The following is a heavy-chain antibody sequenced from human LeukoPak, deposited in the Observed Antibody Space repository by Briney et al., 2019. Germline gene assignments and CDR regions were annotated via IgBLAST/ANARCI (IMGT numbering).Heavy chain of an antibody. J-gene: IGHJ4*02. V-gene: IGHV3-23*01. CDR3: AKDLLSYCSSTSCYQFDY. CDR1: GFTFSSYA. Sequence: GGSLRLSCAASGFTFSSYAMSWVRQAPGEGLEVGSAISGSGGSTYYADSVKGRFTISRDNSKNTLYLQMNSLRAEDTAVYYCAKDLLSYCSSTSCYQFDYWGQGTLVTVSS. CDR2: ISGSGGST. D-gene: IGHD2-2*01.